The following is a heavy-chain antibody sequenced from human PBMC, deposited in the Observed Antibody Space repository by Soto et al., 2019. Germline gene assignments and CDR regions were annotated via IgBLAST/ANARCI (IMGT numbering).Heavy chain of an antibody. J-gene: IGHJ6*02. CDR2: IYHSGST. V-gene: IGHV4-30-2*05. Sequence: SETLSLTCAVSGGYISSGGYSWSWIRQPPGKGPEWIGYIYHSGSTYYNPSLKSRFTISVDTSKSQFSLKLSSVTAADTAVYYCARDEYSGYDTYYYYGMDVWGQGTTVTVSS. D-gene: IGHD5-12*01. CDR1: GGYISSGGYS. CDR3: ARDEYSGYDTYYYYGMDV.